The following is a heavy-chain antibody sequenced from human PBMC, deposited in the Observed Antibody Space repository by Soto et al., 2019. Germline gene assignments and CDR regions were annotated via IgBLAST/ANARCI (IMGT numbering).Heavy chain of an antibody. Sequence: SETLSLTCAVYGGSFSGYYWSWIRQPPGRGLEWIGEINHSGSTNYNPSLKSRVTISVDTSKNQFSLKLSSVTAADTAVYYFARCSPLMYDFWSGFTDYWGQGTLVTVSS. J-gene: IGHJ4*02. CDR3: ARCSPLMYDFWSGFTDY. V-gene: IGHV4-34*01. D-gene: IGHD3-3*01. CDR2: INHSGST. CDR1: GGSFSGYY.